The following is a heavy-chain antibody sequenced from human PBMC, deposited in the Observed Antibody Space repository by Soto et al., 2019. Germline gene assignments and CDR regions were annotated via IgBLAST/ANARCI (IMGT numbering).Heavy chain of an antibody. CDR1: GYSFTSYW. CDR3: ARLGYYYDSSGYYYIGY. J-gene: IGHJ4*02. D-gene: IGHD3-22*01. Sequence: PGESLKISCKGSGYSFTSYWIGWVRQMPGKGLEWMGIIYPGDSDTRYSPSFQGQVTISADKSISNAYLQWSSLKASDTAMYYCARLGYYYDSSGYYYIGYWGQGTLVTVSS. V-gene: IGHV5-51*03. CDR2: IYPGDSDT.